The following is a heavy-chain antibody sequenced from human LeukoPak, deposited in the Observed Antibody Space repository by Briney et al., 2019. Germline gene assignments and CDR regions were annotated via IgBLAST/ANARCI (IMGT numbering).Heavy chain of an antibody. J-gene: IGHJ4*02. CDR3: ARDRDIYGLYFDY. CDR1: GFTFSSYG. CDR2: ISFDGSHK. V-gene: IGHV3-30*12. D-gene: IGHD5-18*01. Sequence: GGSLRLSCAASGFTFSSYGMHWVRQAPGKGLEWVAVISFDGSHKYYADSVKGRFTISRDNSKNTLYLQMISLRAEDTAVYYCARDRDIYGLYFDYWGQGTLVTVSS.